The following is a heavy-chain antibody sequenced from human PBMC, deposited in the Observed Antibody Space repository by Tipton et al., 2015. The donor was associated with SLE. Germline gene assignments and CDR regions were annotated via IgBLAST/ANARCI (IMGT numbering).Heavy chain of an antibody. V-gene: IGHV4-39*07. CDR2: LYYSGST. J-gene: IGHJ4*02. Sequence: TLSLTCTVSGGSISSSSYYWGWIRQPTGKGLEWIGSLYYSGSTYYNPSLKSRVTISVDTSKNQFSLKLSSVTAADTAVYYCARFRYFDLLYYFDYWGQGTLATVSS. CDR3: ARFRYFDLLYYFDY. CDR1: GGSISSSSYY. D-gene: IGHD3-3*01.